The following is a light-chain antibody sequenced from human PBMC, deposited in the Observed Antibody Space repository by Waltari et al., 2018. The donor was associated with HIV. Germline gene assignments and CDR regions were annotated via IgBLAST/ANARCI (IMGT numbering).Light chain of an antibody. J-gene: IGLJ1*01. CDR3: QVWDSSSDHYV. CDR2: DDR. V-gene: IGLV3-21*02. Sequence: SSVLTQPPSVSVAPGQTARITCGGNNIGTKSVHWYQHKPGQAPVLVIYDDRDRPSGIPERFSGSHSGNTATLTISRVEAGDEADYYCQVWDSSSDHYVFGSGSKVTV. CDR1: NIGTKS.